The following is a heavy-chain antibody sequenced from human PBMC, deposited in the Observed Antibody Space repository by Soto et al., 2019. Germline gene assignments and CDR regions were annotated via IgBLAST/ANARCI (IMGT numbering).Heavy chain of an antibody. D-gene: IGHD3-22*01. CDR1: GYTFTSYD. Sequence: ASVKVSCEASGYTFTSYDISWVRRAPGQGLEWMGWISPYNDKTKYAQMFQGRVTMTTDTSTSTAYMELRSLRSDDTAVYYCVRGNYDSGRYYVGHFDYWGRGTPVTVSS. J-gene: IGHJ4*02. V-gene: IGHV1-18*04. CDR3: VRGNYDSGRYYVGHFDY. CDR2: ISPYNDKT.